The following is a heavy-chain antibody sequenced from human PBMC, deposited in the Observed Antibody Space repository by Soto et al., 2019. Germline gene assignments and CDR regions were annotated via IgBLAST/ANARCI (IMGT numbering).Heavy chain of an antibody. CDR3: ARDLGSGYDLGDY. CDR1: GGTFSIYA. J-gene: IGHJ4*02. D-gene: IGHD5-12*01. CDR2: IIPIIGTR. V-gene: IGHV1-69*12. Sequence: QVQLVQSGAEVKKPGSSVKVSCKASGGTFSIYAVSWVRQAPGQGLEWMGGIIPIIGTRNYAQRFQGRITITGDESTSTAYMELSSLKSEDTAVYYCARDLGSGYDLGDYWGQGTLVTVSS.